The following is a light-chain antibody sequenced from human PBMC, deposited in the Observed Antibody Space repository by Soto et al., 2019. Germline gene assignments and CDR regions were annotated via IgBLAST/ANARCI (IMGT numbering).Light chain of an antibody. CDR3: QQYGSSGT. V-gene: IGKV3-20*01. J-gene: IGKJ1*01. CDR1: QSVSNNY. CDR2: GAS. Sequence: EIVLTQSPGTLSLSPGERATLSCRASQSVSNNYLAWYQQKPGQAPRLLIYGASNKATGIPDRFSGSGSGTDFSLTISRLEPEGFAVYYCQQYGSSGTFGRGTKVEIK.